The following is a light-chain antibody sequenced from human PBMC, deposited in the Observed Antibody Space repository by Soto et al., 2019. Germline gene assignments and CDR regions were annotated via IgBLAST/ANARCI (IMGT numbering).Light chain of an antibody. CDR2: GAS. CDR3: QHRSSWPFT. J-gene: IGKJ3*01. CDR1: QSVSSSY. Sequence: EIVLTQSPGTLSLSPGEGATLSCRASQSVSSSYLAWYQQKPGQAPRLLIYGASSRATNIPDRFSGSGSGTDFTLTISRLDPEDCAVYYCQHRSSWPFTFGPGTKVDIK. V-gene: IGKV3D-20*02.